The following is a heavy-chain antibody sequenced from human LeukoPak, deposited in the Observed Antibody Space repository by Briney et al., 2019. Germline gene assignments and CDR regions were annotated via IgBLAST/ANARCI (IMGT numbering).Heavy chain of an antibody. J-gene: IGHJ4*02. V-gene: IGHV3-30*18. Sequence: PGRSLRLSCAASGFSFSSYGMHWVRQAPGEGLEWVAVISYDGSNKYYADSVKGRFTISRDNSMNTLNLQMNSLRAEDTAVYYCAKDLEVRGVITVAYWGQGTLVTVSS. CDR3: AKDLEVRGVITVAY. CDR2: ISYDGSNK. D-gene: IGHD3-10*01. CDR1: GFSFSSYG.